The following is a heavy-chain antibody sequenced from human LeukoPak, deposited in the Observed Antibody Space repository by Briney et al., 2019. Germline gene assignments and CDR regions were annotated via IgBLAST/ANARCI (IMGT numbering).Heavy chain of an antibody. CDR1: GFTFSSFG. CDR2: TSYDGSNK. CDR3: AKAIRPQLTSNYFDD. V-gene: IGHV3-30*18. D-gene: IGHD4-11*01. J-gene: IGHJ4*02. Sequence: GGSLRLSCAASGFTFSSFGMHWVRQAPGKGLEWVALTSYDGSNKDYAVSVRGRFTISRDNSKNTLYLQMNSLRAEDTAVYYCAKAIRPQLTSNYFDDWGQGTLVTVSS.